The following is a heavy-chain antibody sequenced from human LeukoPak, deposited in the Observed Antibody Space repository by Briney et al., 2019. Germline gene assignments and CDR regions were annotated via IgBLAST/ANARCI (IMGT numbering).Heavy chain of an antibody. CDR1: GYTFTGYY. Sequence: ASVKVSCKTSGYTFTGYYMHWVRQAPGQGLEWMGWINPNSGATNYVQEFQGRVTMTRDTSISTAYMELSGLRSDDTAVYYCARARWEREGFDIWGQGTKVTVSS. V-gene: IGHV1-2*02. CDR3: ARARWEREGFDI. D-gene: IGHD4-23*01. CDR2: INPNSGAT. J-gene: IGHJ3*02.